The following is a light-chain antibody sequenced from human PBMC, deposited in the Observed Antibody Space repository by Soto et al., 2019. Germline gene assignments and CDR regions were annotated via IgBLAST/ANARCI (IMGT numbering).Light chain of an antibody. CDR1: QTISRY. V-gene: IGKV3-20*01. CDR2: GAS. J-gene: IGKJ1*01. Sequence: IMFTHFPRPPFLVPGGRTTPPRRASQTISRYLAWYQQKPGQGPRLLIYGASSRATGTPDRFSGSGSGTDFTLTISSLQPEDIATYYCQQYDNLPLTFGQGTKVDI. CDR3: QQYDNLPLT.